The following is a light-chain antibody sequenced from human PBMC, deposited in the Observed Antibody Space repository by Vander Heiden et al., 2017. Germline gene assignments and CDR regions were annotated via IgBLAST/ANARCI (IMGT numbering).Light chain of an antibody. J-gene: IGKJ3*01. V-gene: IGKV1-39*01. CDR2: AAS. Sequence: DIQMTQSPSSLSASVGERVTITCRASQSISSYLNWYQQKPGKAPKLLIYAASSLQSGVPSRFSGSGSGTDFTLTISSLQPEDFATYYCQQSYSTPLFGPGTKVDIK. CDR3: QQSYSTPL. CDR1: QSISSY.